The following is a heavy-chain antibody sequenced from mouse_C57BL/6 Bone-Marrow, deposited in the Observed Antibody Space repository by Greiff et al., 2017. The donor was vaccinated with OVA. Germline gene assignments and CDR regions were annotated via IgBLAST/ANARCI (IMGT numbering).Heavy chain of an antibody. Sequence: VESGGGLVTPGGSLNLSCAASGFTFSSYTMSWVRQTPEKRLEWVATISGGGGNTYYPDSVKGRFTISRDNAKNTLYLQMSSLRSEDTALYYCARDGYYPYYFDYWGQGTTLTVSS. D-gene: IGHD2-3*01. V-gene: IGHV5-9*01. CDR2: ISGGGGNT. J-gene: IGHJ2*01. CDR1: GFTFSSYT. CDR3: ARDGYYPYYFDY.